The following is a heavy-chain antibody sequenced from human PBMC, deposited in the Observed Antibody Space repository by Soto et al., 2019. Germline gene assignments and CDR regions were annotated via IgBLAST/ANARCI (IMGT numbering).Heavy chain of an antibody. CDR3: TRDRMGDTGVQFDY. Sequence: VQLVESGGGLVKPGGSLRLSCAASGFTLNDAWMSWVRQAPGKGLEWVGRIKSNTDGGTRDYAAPVKGRFTVSRDDSKNTLYLQMDSLRTEDTAIYYCTRDRMGDTGVQFDYWGQGTLVTVSS. CDR2: IKSNTDGGTR. V-gene: IGHV3-15*01. CDR1: GFTLNDAW. D-gene: IGHD1-1*01. J-gene: IGHJ4*02.